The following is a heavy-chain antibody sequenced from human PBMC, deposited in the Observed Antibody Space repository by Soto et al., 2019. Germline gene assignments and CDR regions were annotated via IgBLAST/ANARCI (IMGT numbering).Heavy chain of an antibody. CDR2: ISGSGGST. Sequence: GGSLRLSCAASGFTFSNYAVTWVRQAPGKGLEWVSAISGSGGSTYYADSVKGRFTISRDNSKNTLYLQMNSLRAEDTAVYYCAKKRCSGGSCPIDYWGQGTLVTVSS. CDR3: AKKRCSGGSCPIDY. J-gene: IGHJ4*02. D-gene: IGHD2-15*01. CDR1: GFTFSNYA. V-gene: IGHV3-23*01.